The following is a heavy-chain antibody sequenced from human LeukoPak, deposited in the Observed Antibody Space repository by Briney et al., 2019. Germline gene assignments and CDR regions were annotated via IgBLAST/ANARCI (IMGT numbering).Heavy chain of an antibody. V-gene: IGHV3-11*01. J-gene: IGHJ6*03. CDR1: GFTFSDYY. D-gene: IGHD2-15*01. CDR3: ARGESCSGGSCYLNYYYYMDV. Sequence: GGSLRLSCAASGFTFSDYYMSWIRQAPGKGLEWVSYISSSGSTIYYADSVKGRFTISRDNAKNSLYLQMNSLRAEDTAVYYCARGESCSGGSCYLNYYYYMDVWGKGTTVTISS. CDR2: ISSSGSTI.